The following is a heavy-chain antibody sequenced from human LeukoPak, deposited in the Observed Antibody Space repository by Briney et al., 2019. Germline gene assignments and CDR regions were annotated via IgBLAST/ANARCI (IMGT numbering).Heavy chain of an antibody. Sequence: SETLSLTCTVAGRSMSPYHWGLIRQPPGKGLEWTGYIYYSGSTNYNPSLNSRVTISVGTSKNQFSLRLSSVTAADTAIYYCARAVSGRFDYWGQGTLVTVSS. CDR1: GRSMSPYH. CDR2: IYYSGST. J-gene: IGHJ4*02. V-gene: IGHV4-59*08. D-gene: IGHD6-19*01. CDR3: ARAVSGRFDY.